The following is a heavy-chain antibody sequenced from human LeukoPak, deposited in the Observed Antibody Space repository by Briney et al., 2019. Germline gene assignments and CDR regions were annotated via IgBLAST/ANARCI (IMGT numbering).Heavy chain of an antibody. J-gene: IGHJ3*02. CDR3: AKGGRSRCSSTSCYKSDAFDI. CDR2: SSGSGTST. D-gene: IGHD2-2*02. V-gene: IGHV3-23*01. CDR1: GFTFSTYA. Sequence: PGGSLRLSCAASGFTFSTYAMNWVRQAPGKGLEWVTGSSGSGTSTYYADSVKGRFTISRDNSKKTLYLQMNSLRVEDTAVYYCAKGGRSRCSSTSCYKSDAFDIWGQGTMVTVSS.